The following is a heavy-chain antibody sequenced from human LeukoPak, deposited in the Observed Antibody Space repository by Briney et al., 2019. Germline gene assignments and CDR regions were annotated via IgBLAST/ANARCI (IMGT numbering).Heavy chain of an antibody. CDR2: IYTSGST. CDR1: GGSISSYY. Sequence: SGTLSLTCTVSGGSISSYYWSWIRQPAGKGLEWIGRIYTSGSTNYNPSLKSRVTMSVDTSKNQFSLKLSSVTAADTAVYYCARVALYSSSWYPDYWGQGTLVTVSS. CDR3: ARVALYSSSWYPDY. D-gene: IGHD6-13*01. V-gene: IGHV4-4*07. J-gene: IGHJ4*02.